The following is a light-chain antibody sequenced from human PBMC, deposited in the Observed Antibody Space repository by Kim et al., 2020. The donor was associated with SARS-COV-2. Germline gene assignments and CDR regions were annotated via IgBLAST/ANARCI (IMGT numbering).Light chain of an antibody. CDR2: REY. Sequence: TNINCKSSQSVVYSANNENFLSAYHRKPGQQPKLLIYREYTGESGVPDRFSGRGSLTEFTLTISRLRAVNVALHECKQYNSTTISVGQGTRLEIK. J-gene: IGKJ5*01. V-gene: IGKV4-1*01. CDR3: KQYNSTTIS. CDR1: QSVVYSANNENF.